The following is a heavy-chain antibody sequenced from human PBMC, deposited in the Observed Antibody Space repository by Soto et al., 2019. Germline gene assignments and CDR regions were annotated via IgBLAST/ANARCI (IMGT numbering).Heavy chain of an antibody. CDR2: IYYSGST. CDR1: GGSISSYY. V-gene: IGHV4-59*08. CDR3: ARHSYDFWRGYYTHGWFDP. J-gene: IGHJ5*02. D-gene: IGHD3-3*01. Sequence: PSETLSLTCTVSGGSISSYYWSWIRQPPGKGLEWIGYIYYSGSTNYNPSLKSRVTISVDTSKNQFSLKLSSVTAADTAVYYCARHSYDFWRGYYTHGWFDPWGQGTLVTVSS.